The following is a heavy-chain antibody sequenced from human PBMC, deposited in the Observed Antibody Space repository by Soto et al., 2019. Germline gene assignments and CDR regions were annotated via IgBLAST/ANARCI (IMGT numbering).Heavy chain of an antibody. J-gene: IGHJ6*03. D-gene: IGHD2-2*01. CDR1: GFTFSSYG. V-gene: IGHV3-33*01. CDR2: IWYDGSNK. Sequence: GGSLRLSCAASGFTFSSYGMHWVRQAPGKGLEWVAVIWYDGSNKYYADSVKGRFTISRDNSKNTLYLQMNSLRAEDTAVYYCATTTQAPAAKWFNDYYYYMDVWGKGTTVTVSS. CDR3: ATTTQAPAAKWFNDYYYYMDV.